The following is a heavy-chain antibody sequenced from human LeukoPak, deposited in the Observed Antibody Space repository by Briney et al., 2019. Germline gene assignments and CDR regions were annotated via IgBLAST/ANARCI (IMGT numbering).Heavy chain of an antibody. V-gene: IGHV3-20*04. D-gene: IGHD1-26*01. Sequence: GGSLRLSCAASGFTFDDYAMSWVRQAPGKGLEWVSTINWNGGNTGFADSVKGRFSISRDNAKNSLYLQMNSLRAEDTALYYCARRWDSRFYFDYWGQGTLVTVSS. CDR2: INWNGGNT. J-gene: IGHJ4*02. CDR3: ARRWDSRFYFDY. CDR1: GFTFDDYA.